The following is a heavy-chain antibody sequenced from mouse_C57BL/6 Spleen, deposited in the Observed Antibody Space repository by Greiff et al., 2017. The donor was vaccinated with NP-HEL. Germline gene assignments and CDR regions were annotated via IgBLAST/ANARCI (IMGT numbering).Heavy chain of an antibody. V-gene: IGHV1-75*01. D-gene: IGHD2-4*01. CDR1: GYTFTDYY. CDR3: ARGDYDYDDSPMDY. CDR2: IFPGSGST. Sequence: QVQLQQSGPELVKPGASVKISCKASGYTFTDYYINWVKQRPGQGLEWIGWIFPGSGSTYYNEKFKGKATLTVDKSSSTAYMLLSRLTSEDSAVYFCARGDYDYDDSPMDYWGQGTSVTVSS. J-gene: IGHJ4*01.